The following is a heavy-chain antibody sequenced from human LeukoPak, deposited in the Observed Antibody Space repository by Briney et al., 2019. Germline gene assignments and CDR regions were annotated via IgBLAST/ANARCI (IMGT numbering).Heavy chain of an antibody. CDR3: ARKAYYYGSSGYYRYYYYYMDV. D-gene: IGHD3-22*01. J-gene: IGHJ6*03. CDR1: GYTFTSYD. V-gene: IGHV1-8*03. Sequence: ASVKVSCKASGYTFTSYDINWVRQATGQGIEWMGWMNPNRGNTGYAQKLQGRVTITRNTSISTAYMELSSLRSKDTPVYYCARKAYYYGSSGYYRYYYYYMDVWGKGATVTVSS. CDR2: MNPNRGNT.